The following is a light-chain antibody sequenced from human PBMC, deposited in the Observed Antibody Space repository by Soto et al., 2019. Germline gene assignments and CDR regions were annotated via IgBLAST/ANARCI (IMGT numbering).Light chain of an antibody. CDR1: SSDVGGYNY. J-gene: IGLJ1*01. Sequence: QSALTQPLSVSGSPGQSVTISCTGTSSDVGGYNYVSWYQQHPGSAPKLMIYGVTKRPSGVPDRFSGSKSGNTASLPISGLQSEDEADYYCCSFAGSFAYGFGTGTKVTV. CDR2: GVT. CDR3: CSFAGSFAYG. V-gene: IGLV2-11*01.